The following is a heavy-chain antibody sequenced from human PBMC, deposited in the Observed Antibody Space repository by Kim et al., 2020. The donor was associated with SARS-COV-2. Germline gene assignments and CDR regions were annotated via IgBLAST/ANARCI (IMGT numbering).Heavy chain of an antibody. V-gene: IGHV4-31*02. D-gene: IGHD3-10*01. CDR3: ARDGGPYGSGSYFDY. Sequence: PSLKSRVTISVDTSKNQFSLKLSSVTAADTAVYYCARDGGPYGSGSYFDYWGQGTLVTVSS. J-gene: IGHJ4*02.